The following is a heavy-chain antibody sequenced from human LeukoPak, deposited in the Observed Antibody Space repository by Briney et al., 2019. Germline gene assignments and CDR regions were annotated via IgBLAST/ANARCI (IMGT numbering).Heavy chain of an antibody. Sequence: SETLSLTCTVSGYSINSDYYWGWIRQPPGKGLEWIGNIYHSGSTYYNPSLKSRVTISVDTSKNQFSLKLNSVTAADTAVYYCARDRGYCSSTGCYTGIVSWFDSWGQGTLVTVSS. J-gene: IGHJ5*01. V-gene: IGHV4-38-2*02. CDR1: GYSINSDYY. CDR3: ARDRGYCSSTGCYTGIVSWFDS. CDR2: IYHSGST. D-gene: IGHD2-2*02.